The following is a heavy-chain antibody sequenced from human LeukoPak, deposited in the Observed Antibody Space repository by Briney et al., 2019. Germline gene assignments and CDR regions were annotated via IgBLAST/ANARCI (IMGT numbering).Heavy chain of an antibody. CDR1: GGTFSSYA. V-gene: IGHV1-69*01. J-gene: IGHJ5*02. Sequence: SVKVSCKASGGTFSSYAISWVRQAPGQGLEWMGGIIPIFGTANYAQKFQGRVTITADDSTSTAYMELSSLRSEDTAVYYCAKTAGIAAAGAFDPWGQGTLVTVSS. D-gene: IGHD6-13*01. CDR2: IIPIFGTA. CDR3: AKTAGIAAAGAFDP.